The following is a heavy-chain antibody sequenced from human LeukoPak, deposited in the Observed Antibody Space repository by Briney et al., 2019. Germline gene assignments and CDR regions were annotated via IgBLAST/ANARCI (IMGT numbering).Heavy chain of an antibody. CDR1: GGSISSGGYY. V-gene: IGHV4-31*03. CDR3: ARVSIPDCSSTSCYGGYFDY. Sequence: PSETLSLTCTVSGGSISSGGYYWSWIRQRPGKGLEWIGYIYYSGSTYYNPSLKSRVTISVDTSKNQFSLKLSSVTAADTAVYYCARVSIPDCSSTSCYGGYFDYWGQGTLVTVSS. D-gene: IGHD2-2*01. J-gene: IGHJ4*02. CDR2: IYYSGST.